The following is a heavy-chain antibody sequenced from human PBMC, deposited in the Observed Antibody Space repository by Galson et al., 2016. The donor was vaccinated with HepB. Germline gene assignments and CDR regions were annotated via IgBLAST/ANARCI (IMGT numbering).Heavy chain of an antibody. CDR3: ARDRGGRSGSYYNDYYFDY. CDR1: GFTVSSYA. D-gene: IGHD3-10*01. J-gene: IGHJ4*02. Sequence: SLRLSCAASGFTVSSYAMHWVRQAPGKGLEWVALISYDGRNKYYTDSVKGRFTISRDNSKNTLYLQMNSLRAEDTAVYYGARDRGGRSGSYYNDYYFDYWGQGTLVTVSS. CDR2: ISYDGRNK. V-gene: IGHV3-30*04.